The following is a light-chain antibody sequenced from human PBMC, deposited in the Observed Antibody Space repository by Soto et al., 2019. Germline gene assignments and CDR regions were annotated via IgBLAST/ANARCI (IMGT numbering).Light chain of an antibody. J-gene: IGKJ5*01. V-gene: IGKV1-39*01. Sequence: DIQMTQSPVSLSSSVLERFTITCRASQSIGNYLNWYQQKPGEVPKLLIYSASSLQSGVPSRFSGSASGTDFTLSISNLQPEDFATYYCQQSFRPHITFGQGTRLEI. CDR3: QQSFRPHIT. CDR1: QSIGNY. CDR2: SAS.